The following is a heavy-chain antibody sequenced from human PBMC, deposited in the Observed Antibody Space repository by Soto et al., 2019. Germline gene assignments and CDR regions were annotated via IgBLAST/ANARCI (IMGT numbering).Heavy chain of an antibody. CDR2: TYWNDDN. J-gene: IGHJ5*02. Sequence: QITLKESGPTLVKPTQTLTLTCTFSGFSVSTGGVGVGWIRQPPGKALEWLALTYWNDDNRYSPSLKSRLTITNDTSKNQVVLTMTNMDPVDTATYYCAHRGYGDYPRDNWFDPWGQGTLVTVSS. CDR3: AHRGYGDYPRDNWFDP. V-gene: IGHV2-5*01. CDR1: GFSVSTGGVG. D-gene: IGHD4-17*01.